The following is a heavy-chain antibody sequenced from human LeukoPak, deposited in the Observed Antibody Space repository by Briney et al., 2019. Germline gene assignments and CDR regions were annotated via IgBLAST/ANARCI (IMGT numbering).Heavy chain of an antibody. D-gene: IGHD3/OR15-3a*01. CDR1: GGTFSSYA. Sequence: SVKVSCKASGGTFSSYAINWVRQAPGQGLEWMGGIIPIFGTANYAQKFQGRVTITADESTSTAYMELSSLRSEDTAVYYCAKNYDFLTGYASWGQGTLVTVSS. V-gene: IGHV1-69*13. CDR2: IIPIFGTA. CDR3: AKNYDFLTGYAS. J-gene: IGHJ4*02.